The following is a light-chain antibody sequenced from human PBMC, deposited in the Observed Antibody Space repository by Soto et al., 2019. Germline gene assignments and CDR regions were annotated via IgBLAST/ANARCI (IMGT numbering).Light chain of an antibody. J-gene: IGLJ2*01. Sequence: QSVRTQPPSVSGAPGQRVTISCTGSSSNIGARYNVHWYQQLPGRAPKLLIDGNNNRPSGVPDRFSGSKSGTSASLAITGLQAEDEADYYCQSYDTSLSGSEVFGGGTKLTVL. CDR1: SSNIGARYN. CDR3: QSYDTSLSGSEV. V-gene: IGLV1-40*01. CDR2: GNN.